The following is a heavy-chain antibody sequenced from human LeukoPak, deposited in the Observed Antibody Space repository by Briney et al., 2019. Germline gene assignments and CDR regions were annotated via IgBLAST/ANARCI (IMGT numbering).Heavy chain of an antibody. Sequence: SETLPLTCTVSGGSISSSNYYWGWIRQPPGKGLEWIGSIYYSGSTYYNPSLKSRVTISVDTSKNQFSLKLSSVTAADTAMYYCARHMGSYVVTPFDYWGQGTLVTVSS. CDR2: IYYSGST. CDR1: GGSISSSNYY. CDR3: ARHMGSYVVTPFDY. V-gene: IGHV4-39*01. J-gene: IGHJ4*02. D-gene: IGHD4-23*01.